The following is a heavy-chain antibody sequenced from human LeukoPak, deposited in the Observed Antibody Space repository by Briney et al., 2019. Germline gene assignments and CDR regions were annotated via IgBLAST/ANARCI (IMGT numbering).Heavy chain of an antibody. Sequence: SETLSLTCAVYGGSFSGYYWSWIRQPPGKGLEWIGEINHSGSTNYNPSLKSRVTISVDTSKNQFSLKLSSVTAADTAVYYCATRGTTTVTTSTIDYWGQGTLVTASS. J-gene: IGHJ4*01. V-gene: IGHV4-34*01. CDR3: ATRGTTTVTTSTIDY. CDR1: GGSFSGYY. CDR2: INHSGST. D-gene: IGHD4-17*01.